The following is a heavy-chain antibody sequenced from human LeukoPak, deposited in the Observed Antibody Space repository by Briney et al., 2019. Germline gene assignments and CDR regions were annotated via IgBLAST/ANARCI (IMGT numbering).Heavy chain of an antibody. J-gene: IGHJ4*02. V-gene: IGHV1-8*01. CDR3: ARGVPGITMVRGVTSFDY. Sequence: ASVKVSCKASGYTFTSYDINWVRQATGQGLEWMGWMNPNSGNTGYAQKFQGRVTMTRNTSISTAYMELSSLRSEDTAVYYCARGVPGITMVRGVTSFDYWGQGTLVTVSS. CDR2: MNPNSGNT. CDR1: GYTFTSYD. D-gene: IGHD3-10*01.